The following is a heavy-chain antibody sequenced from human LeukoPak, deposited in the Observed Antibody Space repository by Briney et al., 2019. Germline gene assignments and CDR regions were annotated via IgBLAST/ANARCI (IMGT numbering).Heavy chain of an antibody. CDR1: GFTFCDYY. V-gene: IGHV3-11*04. Sequence: GGSLRLSCAASGFTFCDYYMSWIRQAPGKGLEWVSYISSSGSTIYYADSVKGRFTISRDNAKNSLYLQMNSLRAEDTAVFYCARGGARSSSYYYYGMDVWGLGTTVTVSS. D-gene: IGHD6-13*01. CDR2: ISSSGSTI. CDR3: ARGGARSSSYYYYGMDV. J-gene: IGHJ6*02.